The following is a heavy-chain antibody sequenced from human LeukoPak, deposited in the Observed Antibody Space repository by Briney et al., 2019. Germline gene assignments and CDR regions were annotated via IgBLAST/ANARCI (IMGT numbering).Heavy chain of an antibody. V-gene: IGHV3-21*01. Sequence: PGGSLRLSCAASGFTFSSYSMNWVRQAPGKGLEWVSSISSSSSYIYYADSVKGRFTISRDNAKNSLYLQMNSLRVEDTAVYYCVRDFVIGHDAFDIWGQGTMVTVSS. J-gene: IGHJ3*02. CDR3: VRDFVIGHDAFDI. D-gene: IGHD3-10*01. CDR2: ISSSSSYI. CDR1: GFTFSSYS.